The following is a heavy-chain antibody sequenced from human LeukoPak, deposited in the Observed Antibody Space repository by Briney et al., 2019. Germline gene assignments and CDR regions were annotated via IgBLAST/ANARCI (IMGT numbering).Heavy chain of an antibody. CDR2: IYTSGST. CDR3: ARDDGSTSSLRWDRWFDP. V-gene: IGHV4-4*07. Sequence: PSETLSLTCTVSGGSISSYYWSWSRQPAGKGLEWMGRIYTSGSTNYNPSLKSRVTMSVDTSKNQFSLKLSSVTAADTAVYYCARDDGSTSSLRWDRWFDPWGQGTLVTVSS. CDR1: GGSISSYY. D-gene: IGHD2-2*01. J-gene: IGHJ5*02.